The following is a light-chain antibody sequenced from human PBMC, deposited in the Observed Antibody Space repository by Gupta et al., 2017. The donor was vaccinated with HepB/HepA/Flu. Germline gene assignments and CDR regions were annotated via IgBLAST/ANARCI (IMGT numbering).Light chain of an antibody. CDR2: QDS. CDR3: QAWDSSTGVV. Sequence: SYELTQRPSVSVSPGQTASITCSGDKLGDKYACWYQQKPGQSPVLVIYQDSKRPSGIPERFSCSNSGNTATLTISGTHAMDEADYYCQAWDSSTGVVFGGGTKLTVL. J-gene: IGLJ2*01. CDR1: KLGDKY. V-gene: IGLV3-1*01.